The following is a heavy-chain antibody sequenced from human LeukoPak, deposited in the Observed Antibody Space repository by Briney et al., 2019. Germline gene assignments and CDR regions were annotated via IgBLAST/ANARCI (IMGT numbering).Heavy chain of an antibody. V-gene: IGHV4-39*07. CDR3: ASPKDYYDSSGYATDTFDY. Sequence: SETLSLTCIVSGGSITSSSYYWGWIRQPPGKGLQWIGSIYYSGSTYYDPSLKSRVTISVDTSKNQFSLELSSVTAADTAVYYCASPKDYYDSSGYATDTFDYWGQGTLVTVSS. CDR2: IYYSGST. D-gene: IGHD3-22*01. CDR1: GGSITSSSYY. J-gene: IGHJ4*02.